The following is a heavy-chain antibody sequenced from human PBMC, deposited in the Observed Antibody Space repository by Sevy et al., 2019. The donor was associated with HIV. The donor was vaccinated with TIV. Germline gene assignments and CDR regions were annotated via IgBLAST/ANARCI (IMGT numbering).Heavy chain of an antibody. V-gene: IGHV3-30*04. CDR3: ARDFALGYCSGGSCPRPRGVYGMDV. J-gene: IGHJ6*02. D-gene: IGHD2-15*01. CDR2: ISYDGSNK. Sequence: GGSLRLSCAASGFTFSSYAMSWVRQAPGKGLEWVAVISYDGSNKYYADSVKGRFTISRDNSKNTLYLQMNSLRAEDTAVYYCARDFALGYCSGGSCPRPRGVYGMDVWGQGTTVTVSS. CDR1: GFTFSSYA.